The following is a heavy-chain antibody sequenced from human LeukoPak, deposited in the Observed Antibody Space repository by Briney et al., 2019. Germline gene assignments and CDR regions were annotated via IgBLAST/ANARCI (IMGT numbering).Heavy chain of an antibody. Sequence: PGGSLRLSCAASGFIFSNYWMSWVRQAPGKGLEWVANIKQDGSEKYYVDSVKGRFTISRDNAKNSVYMQMNSLRAEDTAVYSCARQRRYCSGDSCYQRTFDFWGQGTLVTTSS. V-gene: IGHV3-7*01. CDR3: ARQRRYCSGDSCYQRTFDF. J-gene: IGHJ4*02. CDR1: GFIFSNYW. CDR2: IKQDGSEK. D-gene: IGHD2-15*01.